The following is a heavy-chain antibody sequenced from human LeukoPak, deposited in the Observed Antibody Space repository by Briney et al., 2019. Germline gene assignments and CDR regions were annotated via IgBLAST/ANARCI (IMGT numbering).Heavy chain of an antibody. CDR3: ARENYYDSSGYYY. J-gene: IGHJ4*02. CDR2: INHSGST. CDR1: GGSFSGYY. D-gene: IGHD3-22*01. V-gene: IGHV4-34*01. Sequence: SETLSLTCAVYGGSFSGYYWSWIRQPPGKGLEWIGEINHSGSTNYNPSLKSRVTISVDTSKNQFSLKLSSVTAADTAVYYCARENYYDSSGYYYWGQGTLVTVSS.